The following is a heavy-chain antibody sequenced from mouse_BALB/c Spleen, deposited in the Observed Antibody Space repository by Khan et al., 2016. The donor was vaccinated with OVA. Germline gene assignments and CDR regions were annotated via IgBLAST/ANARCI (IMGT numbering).Heavy chain of an antibody. CDR3: ANHGSNSAWLTY. D-gene: IGHD2-5*01. CDR1: GYTFTSYW. Sequence: QIQLVQSGAELAKPGASVKMSCKASGYTFTSYWMHWVKQRPGQGLEWIGYINPSTGYTEYNQRFKDKATLTADKSSSTAYMPLSSLTSEESAVYYCANHGSNSAWLTYWGQGTLVTVSA. J-gene: IGHJ3*01. CDR2: INPSTGYT. V-gene: IGHV1-7*01.